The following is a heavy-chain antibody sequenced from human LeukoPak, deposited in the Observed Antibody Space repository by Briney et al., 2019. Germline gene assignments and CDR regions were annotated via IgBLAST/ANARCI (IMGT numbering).Heavy chain of an antibody. D-gene: IGHD2-2*01. V-gene: IGHV4-4*07. Sequence: SETLSLTCTVSGGSISSYYWSWIRQPAGKGLEWIGRIYTSGSTNYNPSLKSRVTMSVDTSKNQFSLKLRSVTAADTAVYYCARVSCSSTSCFLDYFDYWGQGTLVTVSS. J-gene: IGHJ4*02. CDR2: IYTSGST. CDR3: ARVSCSSTSCFLDYFDY. CDR1: GGSISSYY.